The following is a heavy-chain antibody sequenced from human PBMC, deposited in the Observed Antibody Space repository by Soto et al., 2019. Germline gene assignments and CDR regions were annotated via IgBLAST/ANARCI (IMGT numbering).Heavy chain of an antibody. Sequence: SETLSLTCAVYGGSFSGYYWSWIRQPPGKGLEWIGEINHSGSTNYNPSLKSRVTISVDTSKNQFSLKLSSVTAADTAVYYCARLLGYCSGGSCYLGWFDPWGQGTLVTVSS. J-gene: IGHJ5*02. CDR3: ARLLGYCSGGSCYLGWFDP. CDR2: INHSGST. V-gene: IGHV4-34*01. D-gene: IGHD2-15*01. CDR1: GGSFSGYY.